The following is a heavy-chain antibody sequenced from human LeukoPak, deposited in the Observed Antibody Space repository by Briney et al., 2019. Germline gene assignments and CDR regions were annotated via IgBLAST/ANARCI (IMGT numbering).Heavy chain of an antibody. Sequence: SETLSLTCAVSGGSFSGYFWTWIRQPPGKGLEWIGEINHSGSTNYNPSLKSRVTISLDTSKNQFSPKLSSVTAADTAVYYCARGPSVIYDILTGYYYFDYWGQGTLVTVCS. J-gene: IGHJ4*02. CDR2: INHSGST. CDR3: ARGPSVIYDILTGYYYFDY. CDR1: GGSFSGYF. V-gene: IGHV4-34*01. D-gene: IGHD3-9*01.